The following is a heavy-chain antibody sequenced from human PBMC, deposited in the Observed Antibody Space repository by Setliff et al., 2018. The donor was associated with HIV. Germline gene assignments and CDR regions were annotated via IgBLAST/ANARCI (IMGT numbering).Heavy chain of an antibody. V-gene: IGHV4-34*01. CDR3: ARGDSEQQLDTREFDK. D-gene: IGHD6-13*01. CDR1: GESFRGHF. J-gene: IGHJ4*02. Sequence: PSETLSLTCVVNGESFRGHFWTWIRQTPGKGLQWIGEIRHSGNTNYNPSLKSRLTMSVDTSKSQFSLRLESMTAADTAMYYCARGDSEQQLDTREFDKWGQGTLVTVSS. CDR2: IRHSGNT.